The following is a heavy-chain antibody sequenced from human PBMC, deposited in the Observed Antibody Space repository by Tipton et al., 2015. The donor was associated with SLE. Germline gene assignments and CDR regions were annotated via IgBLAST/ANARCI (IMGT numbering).Heavy chain of an antibody. CDR2: ISYDGSNK. Sequence: SLRLSCAASGFTFSSYAMHWVRQAPGKGLEWVAVISYDGSNKYYADSVKGRFTISRDNSKNTLYLQMNSLRAEDTAVYYCARSPAWGAAAGFHFDYWGQGTLVIVSS. CDR3: ARSPAWGAAAGFHFDY. CDR1: GFTFSSYA. V-gene: IGHV3-30*04. D-gene: IGHD6-13*01. J-gene: IGHJ4*02.